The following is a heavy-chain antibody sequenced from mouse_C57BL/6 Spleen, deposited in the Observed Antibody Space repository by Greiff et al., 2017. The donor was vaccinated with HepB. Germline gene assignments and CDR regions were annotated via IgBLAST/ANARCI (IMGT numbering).Heavy chain of an antibody. D-gene: IGHD1-1*01. Sequence: QVQLQQSGAELVKPGASVKISCKASGYAFSSYWINWVKQRPGKGLEWIGQIYPGDGDTNYNGKFKGKATLTADKSSSTAYMQLSSLTSEDSAVYFCARGDYYGSSYGYWGQGTTLTVSS. CDR3: ARGDYYGSSYGY. J-gene: IGHJ2*01. V-gene: IGHV1-80*01. CDR1: GYAFSSYW. CDR2: IYPGDGDT.